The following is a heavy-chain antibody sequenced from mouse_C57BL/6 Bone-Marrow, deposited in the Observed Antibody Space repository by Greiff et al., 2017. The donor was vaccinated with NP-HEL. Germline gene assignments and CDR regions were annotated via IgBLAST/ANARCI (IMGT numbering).Heavy chain of an antibody. V-gene: IGHV1-62-3*01. CDR3: ARKGGIDSSGWFAY. Sequence: QVQLQQPGAELVKPGASVKLSCKASGYTFTSYWMHWVKQRPGRGLEWIGRIDPNSGGTKYNEKFKGKATLTADKSSSTAYMELRSLTSEDSAVYFCARKGGIDSSGWFAYWGQGTLVTVSA. D-gene: IGHD3-2*02. J-gene: IGHJ3*01. CDR1: GYTFTSYW. CDR2: IDPNSGGT.